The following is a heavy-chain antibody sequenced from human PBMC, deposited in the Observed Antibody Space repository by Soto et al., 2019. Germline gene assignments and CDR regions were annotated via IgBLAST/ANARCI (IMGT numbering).Heavy chain of an antibody. CDR1: GYTFTGYY. Sequence: VKVSCKASGYTFTGYYMHWVRQAPGQGLEWMGWINPNSGGTNYAQKFQGWVTMTRDTSISTAYMELSRLRSDDTAVYYFARQXDIPGTYGDLYYFAYWGQGTLVTVSS. CDR2: INPNSGGT. D-gene: IGHD1-20*01. V-gene: IGHV1-2*04. J-gene: IGHJ4*02. CDR3: ARQXDIPGTYGDLYYFAY.